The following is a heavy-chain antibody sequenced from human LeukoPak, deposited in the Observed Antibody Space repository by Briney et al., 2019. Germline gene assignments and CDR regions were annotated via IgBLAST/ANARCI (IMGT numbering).Heavy chain of an antibody. V-gene: IGHV4-39*02. CDR3: ARESSGWYFAY. J-gene: IGHJ4*02. CDR2: IYYSGST. Sequence: SETLSLTCTVSGGSISSSSYYWGWIRQPPGKGLEWIGNIYYSGSTYYNPPLKSRVTISVDTSKNQFSLKLSSVTAADTAVYYCARESSGWYFAYWGQGTLVTVSS. CDR1: GGSISSSSYY. D-gene: IGHD6-19*01.